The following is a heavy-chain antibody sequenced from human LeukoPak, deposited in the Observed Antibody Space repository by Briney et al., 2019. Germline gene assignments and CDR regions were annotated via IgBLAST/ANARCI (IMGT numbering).Heavy chain of an antibody. D-gene: IGHD6-13*01. V-gene: IGHV3-43*01. CDR1: GFTFDDYT. CDR2: ISWDDDST. Sequence: TGGSLRLSCAASGFTFDDYTMHWVRQAPGKGLEWVSLISWDDDSTYYADSVKGRFTIPRDNSKSSLYLQMNSLRTEDTALYYCAKGDSSSWYNFDYWGQGALVTVSS. J-gene: IGHJ4*02. CDR3: AKGDSSSWYNFDY.